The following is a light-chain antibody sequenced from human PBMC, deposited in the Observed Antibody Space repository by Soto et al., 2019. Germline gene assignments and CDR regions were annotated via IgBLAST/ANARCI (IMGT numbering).Light chain of an antibody. J-gene: IGKJ5*01. Sequence: DIQMTQSPSTLSASVGDRVTITCRASQTIDSWLAWYQQRPGKPPNLLIYKASTLASGVPSRFSGSGSGTEFTLTINSLQPDDFATYYCQQYHSPLTFGQGTRLEI. V-gene: IGKV1-5*03. CDR2: KAS. CDR1: QTIDSW. CDR3: QQYHSPLT.